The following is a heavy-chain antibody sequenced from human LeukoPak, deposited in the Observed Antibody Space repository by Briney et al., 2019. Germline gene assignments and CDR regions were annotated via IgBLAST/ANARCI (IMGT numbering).Heavy chain of an antibody. Sequence: ASVKVSCKASGGTFSSYAISWVRQAPGQGVEWMGRIIPILGIANYAQKFQGRVTITADKSTSTAYMELSSLRSEDTAVYYCASRRDDYYGLWGQGTLVTVSS. V-gene: IGHV1-69*04. CDR3: ASRRDDYYGL. CDR1: GGTFSSYA. CDR2: IIPILGIA. D-gene: IGHD3-10*01. J-gene: IGHJ4*02.